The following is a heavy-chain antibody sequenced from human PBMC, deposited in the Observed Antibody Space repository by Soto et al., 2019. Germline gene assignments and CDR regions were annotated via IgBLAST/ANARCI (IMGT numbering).Heavy chain of an antibody. CDR3: AKIYRSCTYSNCYSRSPPDS. V-gene: IGHV3-23*01. CDR1: GFTFISYA. D-gene: IGHD2-15*01. Sequence: EVQLLESGGGLVQPGGSLRLSCVASGFTFISYAMTWVRQLPGKGLEWVSSVTNTGGITHYANSVKGRFTISRDNSKNTVYLQMNSLRAEDTAIYYCAKIYRSCTYSNCYSRSPPDSWGQGTLVTVSA. J-gene: IGHJ5*01. CDR2: VTNTGGIT.